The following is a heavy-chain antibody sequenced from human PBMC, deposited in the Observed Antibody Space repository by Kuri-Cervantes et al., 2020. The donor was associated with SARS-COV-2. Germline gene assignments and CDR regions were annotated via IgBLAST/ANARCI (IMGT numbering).Heavy chain of an antibody. D-gene: IGHD2-2*01. Sequence: SETLSLTCTVSGYSISSGYYWGWIRQPPGKGLEWIGSIYHSGSTNYNPSLKSRVTISVDTSKNQFSLKLSSVTAADTAVYYCARGSVVPAANDYWGQGTLVTVSS. CDR2: IYHSGST. CDR3: ARGSVVPAANDY. V-gene: IGHV4-38-2*02. CDR1: GYSISSGYY. J-gene: IGHJ4*02.